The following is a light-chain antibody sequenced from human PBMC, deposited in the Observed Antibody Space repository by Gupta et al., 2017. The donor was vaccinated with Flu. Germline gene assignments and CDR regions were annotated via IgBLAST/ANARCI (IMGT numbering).Light chain of an antibody. CDR2: GAS. J-gene: IGKJ3*01. Sequence: EIVLTQSPGTLSLSPGERATLSCRASQSVSSSYLAWYKQKPGQAPRLLIYGASSRATGIPDRFSGSGSGTDFTLTISRLEPEDFAVYYCQQYGSSPRFTFGPGTKVEIK. CDR1: QSVSSSY. CDR3: QQYGSSPRFT. V-gene: IGKV3-20*01.